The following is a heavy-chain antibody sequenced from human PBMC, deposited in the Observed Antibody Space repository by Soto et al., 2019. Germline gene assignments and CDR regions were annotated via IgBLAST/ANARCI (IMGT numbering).Heavy chain of an antibody. V-gene: IGHV3-33*01. CDR1: GFTFSSYG. Sequence: QVQLVESGGGVVQPGRSLRLSCAASGFTFSSYGMHGVRQAPGKGLEWVAVIWYDGSNKYYADSVKGRFTISRDNSKNTLYLQMNSLRAEDTAVYYCARDFGVVANAPWFDPWGQGTLVTVSS. CDR3: ARDFGVVANAPWFDP. J-gene: IGHJ5*02. D-gene: IGHD3-16*01. CDR2: IWYDGSNK.